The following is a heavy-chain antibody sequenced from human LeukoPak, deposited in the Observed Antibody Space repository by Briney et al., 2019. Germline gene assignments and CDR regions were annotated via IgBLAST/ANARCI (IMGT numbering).Heavy chain of an antibody. CDR3: AYRPPGDESFDI. V-gene: IGHV1-24*01. CDR2: FDPEDGET. D-gene: IGHD3-16*01. Sequence: ASVKVSCKVSGHTLSELAMRWVRQATGKGLEWMGGFDPEDGETIYAQKFQGRVTMTEDTSTDTAYMELSSLRSEDTAVYYCAYRPPGDESFDIWGQGTMVTVSS. J-gene: IGHJ3*02. CDR1: GHTLSELA.